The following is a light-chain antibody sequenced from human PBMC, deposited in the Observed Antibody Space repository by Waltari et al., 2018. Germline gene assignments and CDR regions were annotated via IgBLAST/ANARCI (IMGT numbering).Light chain of an antibody. V-gene: IGLV3-1*01. CDR3: QAWDSISDVV. Sequence: YELTQPPSVSVSPGQPVSLTCSGGQLAAKYVCWYQQKTGQSPVLVMHQDSRRPSGVPERFSGSSSGNTATLTISGTQAMDEADYYCQAWDSISDVVFGGGTRLTVL. J-gene: IGLJ2*01. CDR1: QLAAKY. CDR2: QDS.